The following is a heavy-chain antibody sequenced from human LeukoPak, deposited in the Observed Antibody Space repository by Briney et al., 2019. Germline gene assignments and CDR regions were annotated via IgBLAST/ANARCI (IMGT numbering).Heavy chain of an antibody. CDR3: ARGYSSSRAWFDP. J-gene: IGHJ5*02. D-gene: IGHD6-13*01. V-gene: IGHV5-51*01. CDR2: IYPGDSDT. CDR1: GYSFTSYW. Sequence: GEPLKISCKGSGYSFTSYWIGWVRQMPGKGLEWMGIIYPGDSDTRYSPSFQGQVTISADKSISTAYLQWSSLKASDTATYYCARGYSSSRAWFDPWGQGTLVTVSS.